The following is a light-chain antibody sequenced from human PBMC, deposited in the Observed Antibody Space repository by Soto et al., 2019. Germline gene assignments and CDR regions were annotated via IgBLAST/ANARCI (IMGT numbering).Light chain of an antibody. CDR2: SAS. CDR1: QDISVY. J-gene: IGKJ5*01. CDR3: QKFNTAPLT. V-gene: IGKV1-27*01. Sequence: DIQMTQSPSSLFASVGDRVTITCRASQDISVYLAWYQQKPGKVPKLLIYSASTLQSGVPSRFSGSGSGTDFTLTISILQPEYVATYFCQKFNTAPLTFGQGTRLEIK.